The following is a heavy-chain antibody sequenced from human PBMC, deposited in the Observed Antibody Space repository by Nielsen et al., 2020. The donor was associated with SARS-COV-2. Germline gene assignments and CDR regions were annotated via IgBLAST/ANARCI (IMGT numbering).Heavy chain of an antibody. Sequence: SVKVSCKASGFTFTSSAVQWVRQARGQRLEWIGWIVVGSGNTNYAQKFQGRVTMTRDTSTSTVYMELSSLRSEDTAVYYCARAGFLEWNPFDYWGQGTLVTVSS. CDR1: GFTFTSSA. CDR2: IVVGSGNT. V-gene: IGHV1-58*01. J-gene: IGHJ4*02. CDR3: ARAGFLEWNPFDY. D-gene: IGHD3-3*01.